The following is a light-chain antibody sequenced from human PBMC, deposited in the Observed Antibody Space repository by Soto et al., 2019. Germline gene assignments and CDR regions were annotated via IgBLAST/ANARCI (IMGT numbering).Light chain of an antibody. V-gene: IGKV1-5*03. Sequence: DIQMTQSPSTLPASVGDRVTVTCRASQSIDNWVAWYQQKPGKAPKLLIYKASSLEVGVPSRFSGSGSGTEFTLTISSLQPDDFASYYCQQYNNYPYTVGQGTKLEIK. CDR3: QQYNNYPYT. CDR1: QSIDNW. J-gene: IGKJ2*01. CDR2: KAS.